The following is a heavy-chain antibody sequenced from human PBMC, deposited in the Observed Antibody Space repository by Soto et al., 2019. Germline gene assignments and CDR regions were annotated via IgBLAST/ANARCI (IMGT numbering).Heavy chain of an antibody. CDR2: ISGRDGST. Sequence: GGTLRLSCAASGFTFSSYAMSWIRQAPGKGLGLVSAISGRDGSTNYADSGQGRFTISRDNAKNTLYLPMNSLRAEDTDVSDCAKDTVDIVGVVAATIDYWGQGTLVTVSS. D-gene: IGHD2-15*01. V-gene: IGHV3-23*01. CDR1: GFTFSSYA. J-gene: IGHJ4*02. CDR3: AKDTVDIVGVVAATIDY.